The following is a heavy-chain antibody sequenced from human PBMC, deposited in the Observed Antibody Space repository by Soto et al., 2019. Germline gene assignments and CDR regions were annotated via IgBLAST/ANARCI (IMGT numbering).Heavy chain of an antibody. CDR3: ARGVGRIFDY. J-gene: IGHJ4*02. CDR2: INLSGST. Sequence: VQLQQWGAGLLKPSETLSLTCAVDGGSFSGYYWNWIRQPPVKGLGWIGEINLSGSTNYNPSLKRRVTLSLDTSKNQFSLKLSSVTAADTAVYYCARGVGRIFDYRGQGTLVTVSS. V-gene: IGHV4-34*01. CDR1: GGSFSGYY. D-gene: IGHD1-26*01.